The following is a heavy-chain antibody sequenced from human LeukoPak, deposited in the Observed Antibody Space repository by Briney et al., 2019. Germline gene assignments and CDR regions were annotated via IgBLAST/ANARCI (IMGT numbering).Heavy chain of an antibody. CDR2: IRSDGSST. CDR3: ARNGGDNYGDLEY. J-gene: IGHJ4*02. Sequence: GGPLRLPCAASGFTFSSYWMQWVRQAPGKGLVWVSRIRSDGSSTSYADSVKGRFTISRDNAKNTLYLQMNSLIAEDTAVYYCARNGGDNYGDLEYWGQGTLVTVSS. V-gene: IGHV3-74*01. CDR1: GFTFSSYW. D-gene: IGHD4-17*01.